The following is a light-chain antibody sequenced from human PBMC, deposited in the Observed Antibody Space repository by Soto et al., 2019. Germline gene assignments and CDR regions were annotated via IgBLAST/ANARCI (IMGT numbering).Light chain of an antibody. Sequence: QSALTQPASVSGSPGQSITISCTGSSSDVGGYNYVSWYQQYPGKAPKLMIYDVGNRPSGVSNRFSGSKSGNTASLTISGLQAEDGADYYCSSYTSSSTVVFGGGTKVTVL. CDR2: DVG. V-gene: IGLV2-14*01. CDR1: SSDVGGYNY. CDR3: SSYTSSSTVV. J-gene: IGLJ2*01.